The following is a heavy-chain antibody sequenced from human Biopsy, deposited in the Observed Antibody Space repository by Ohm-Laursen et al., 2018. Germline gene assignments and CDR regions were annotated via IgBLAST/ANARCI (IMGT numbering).Heavy chain of an antibody. CDR2: IYYSGCT. J-gene: IGHJ6*02. CDR3: AKATNSTGWPYYYFYGMDV. D-gene: IGHD2/OR15-2a*01. CDR1: GGSMTGYD. Sequence: SQTLCLTCSVPGGSMTGYDGSWIRLAPGKGLEWIGYIYYSGCTKYNPSLASRVTFSVDMSKNQFSLRLNSVTAADTAVYYCAKATNSTGWPYYYFYGMDVWGQGTTVTVSS. V-gene: IGHV4-59*01.